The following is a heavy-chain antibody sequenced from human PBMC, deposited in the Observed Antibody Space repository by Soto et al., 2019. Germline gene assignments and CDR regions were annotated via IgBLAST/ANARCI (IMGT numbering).Heavy chain of an antibody. CDR1: GLTLRSYA. V-gene: IGHV3-23*01. J-gene: IGHJ5*02. Sequence: EGQLLQSGGDLVQPGGSLRLSCAGSGLTLRSYAMTWIRQTPEKGLEWVSNISGRSGGPSYADSVNGRFTVSIDNSKKTLYLPMNRLRADDTASYSCAKGGPITGGFDPWGQGTLVSVAS. CDR3: AKGGPITGGFDP. D-gene: IGHD3-16*01. CDR2: ISGRSGGP.